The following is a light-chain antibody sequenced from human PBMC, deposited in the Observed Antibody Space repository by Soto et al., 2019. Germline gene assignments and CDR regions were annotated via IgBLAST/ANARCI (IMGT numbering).Light chain of an antibody. J-gene: IGKJ2*01. CDR1: QSVSNNY. Sequence: EIVLTQSPGTLSLSPGERATLSCRASQSVSNNYLAWYQQKPGQAPRLLIYGASNRATGIPDRFSGSGSGTEFTLTISSLQSEDFAVYYCQQYDTWPPEYTFGQGTKLEIK. V-gene: IGKV3-20*01. CDR2: GAS. CDR3: QQYDTWPPEYT.